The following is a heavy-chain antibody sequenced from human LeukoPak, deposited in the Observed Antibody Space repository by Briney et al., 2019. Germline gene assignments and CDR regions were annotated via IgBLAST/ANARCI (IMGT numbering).Heavy chain of an antibody. V-gene: IGHV3-7*01. CDR1: GLTFSSYW. D-gene: IGHD2-8*01. CDR3: ARSNNAGFDY. CDR2: IKQDGSEK. Sequence: PGGSLRLSCAASGLTFSSYWMSWVRQAPGKGLEWVANIKQDGSEKYYVDSVMGRFTISRDNPKNSLYLQMNSLRAEDTALYYCARSNNAGFDYWGQGTLVTVSS. J-gene: IGHJ4*02.